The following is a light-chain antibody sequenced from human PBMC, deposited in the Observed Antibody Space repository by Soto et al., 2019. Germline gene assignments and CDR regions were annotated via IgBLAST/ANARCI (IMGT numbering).Light chain of an antibody. CDR2: GNS. CDR3: QSYHSSLSGYV. V-gene: IGLV1-40*01. J-gene: IGLJ1*01. Sequence: SVLTQPPSVSGAPGQRVTISCTGSSSNIGAGYDVHWYQQLPGTAPKLLIYGNSNRPSGVPDRFSGSKSGTSASLAITGLQAEDEADYYSQSYHSSLSGYVFGTGTKVTVL. CDR1: SSNIGAGYD.